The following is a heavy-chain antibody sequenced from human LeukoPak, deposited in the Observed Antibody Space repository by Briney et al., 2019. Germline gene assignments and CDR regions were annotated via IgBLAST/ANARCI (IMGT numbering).Heavy chain of an antibody. CDR2: ISSSSSDI. CDR3: ARDLLGGYSSELDDY. CDR1: GFTFSSYS. V-gene: IGHV3-21*01. Sequence: PGGSLRLSCAASGFTFSSYSMNWVRQAPGKGLEWVSSISSSSSDIYYADSVKGRFTISRDNAKNSLYLQMNSLRAEDTAVYYCARDLLGGYSSELDDYWGQGTLVTVSS. D-gene: IGHD6-25*01. J-gene: IGHJ4*02.